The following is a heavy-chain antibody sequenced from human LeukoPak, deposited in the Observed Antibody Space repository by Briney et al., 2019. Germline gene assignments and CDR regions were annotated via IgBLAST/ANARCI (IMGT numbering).Heavy chain of an antibody. CDR3: ARWGHFDTSGYFVVDY. V-gene: IGHV4-59*01. Sequence: SETLSLTCTVSGGSISSYYWNWIRQSPGKGLEWIGHIHYSGSTHYNPSLQSRVSISIDTSKNHFSLKLRSVTAVDTAVYYCARWGHFDTSGYFVVDYWGQGTLVTVSS. CDR1: GGSISSYY. J-gene: IGHJ4*02. D-gene: IGHD3-22*01. CDR2: IHYSGST.